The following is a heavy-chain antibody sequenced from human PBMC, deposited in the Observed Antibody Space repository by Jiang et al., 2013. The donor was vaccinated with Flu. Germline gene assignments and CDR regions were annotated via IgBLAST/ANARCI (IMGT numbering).Heavy chain of an antibody. J-gene: IGHJ4*02. CDR3: ARVGSSSGDDY. CDR2: IYYSGST. D-gene: IGHD6-6*01. Sequence: YWSWIRQPPGKGLEWIGYIYYSGSTNYNPSLKSRVTISVDTSKNQFSLKLSSVTAADMAVYYCARVGSSSGDDYWGQGTLVTVSS. CDR1: Y. V-gene: IGHV4-59*01.